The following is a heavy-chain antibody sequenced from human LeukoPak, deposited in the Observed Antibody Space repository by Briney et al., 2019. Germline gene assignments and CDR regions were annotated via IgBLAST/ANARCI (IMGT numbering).Heavy chain of an antibody. Sequence: SETLSLTCTVSSGSISSYSWNWIRQFPGKGLEWIGYIYNSASTNYNPSLKSRVTMSLDTSKNQFSLQLSSVTAADTAVYYCAKNGSHSSRRNTYYYYMDVWGKGTTVTVSS. V-gene: IGHV4-59*08. CDR2: IYNSAST. CDR3: AKNGSHSSRRNTYYYYMDV. D-gene: IGHD6-13*01. J-gene: IGHJ6*03. CDR1: SGSISSYS.